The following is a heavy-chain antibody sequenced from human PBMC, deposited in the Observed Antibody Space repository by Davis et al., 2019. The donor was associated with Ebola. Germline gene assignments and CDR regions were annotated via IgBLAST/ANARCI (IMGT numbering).Heavy chain of an antibody. CDR1: GYTFTGYY. D-gene: IGHD6-13*01. CDR2: INPNSGGT. J-gene: IGHJ4*02. V-gene: IGHV1-2*04. CDR3: ARDRGMIAAAGTVDY. Sequence: AASVKVSCKASGYTFTGYYMHWVRQAPGQGLEWMGWINPNSGGTNYAQKFQGWVTMTRDTSISTAYMELSRLRSDDTAVYYCARDRGMIAAAGTVDYWGQGTLVTVSS.